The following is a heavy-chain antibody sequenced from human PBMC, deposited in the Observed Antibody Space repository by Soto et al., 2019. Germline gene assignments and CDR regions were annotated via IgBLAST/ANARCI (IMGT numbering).Heavy chain of an antibody. CDR3: ARANFPETRPRDYYGMDV. Sequence: GASVKVSCKASGYTFTGYYMHWVRQAPGQGLEWMGWINPNSGGTNYAQKFQGRVTMTRDTSISTAYMELSRLRSDDTAVYYCARANFPETRPRDYYGMDVWGQGTTVTVSS. CDR1: GYTFTGYY. CDR2: INPNSGGT. J-gene: IGHJ6*02. V-gene: IGHV1-2*02.